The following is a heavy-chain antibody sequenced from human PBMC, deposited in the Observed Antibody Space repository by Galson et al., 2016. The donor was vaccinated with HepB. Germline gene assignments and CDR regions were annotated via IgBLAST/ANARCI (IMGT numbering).Heavy chain of an antibody. J-gene: IGHJ4*02. CDR2: IYSDGTT. CDR3: ARGVGGLDH. Sequence: SLRLSCAVSGFTVSSNYMTWVRQAPGKGLDWVSVIYSDGTTYYADSVKGRFTISRDPSKNTLYLQMNSLRAEDTAVYHCARGVGGLDHWGQGNLVTVSS. V-gene: IGHV3-53*01. CDR1: GFTVSSNY. D-gene: IGHD1-26*01.